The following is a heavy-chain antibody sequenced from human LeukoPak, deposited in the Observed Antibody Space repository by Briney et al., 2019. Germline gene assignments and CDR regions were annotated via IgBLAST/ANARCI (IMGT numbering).Heavy chain of an antibody. Sequence: SETLSLTCAVYGGSFSGYYWSWIRQPPGKGLEWIGEINHSGSTNYNPSLKSRVTISVDTSKNQFSLKLSSVTAADTAVYYCARVFQRRGAYYYDSSALGGYYFDYWGQGTLVTVSS. D-gene: IGHD3-22*01. J-gene: IGHJ4*02. CDR1: GGSFSGYY. CDR3: ARVFQRRGAYYYDSSALGGYYFDY. CDR2: INHSGST. V-gene: IGHV4-34*01.